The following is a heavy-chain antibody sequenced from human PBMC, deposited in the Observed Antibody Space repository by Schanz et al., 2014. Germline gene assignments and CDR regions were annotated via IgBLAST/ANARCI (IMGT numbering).Heavy chain of an antibody. V-gene: IGHV1-69*02. CDR2: IIPILGIA. Sequence: QVQLVQSEAEVKKPGSSVKVSCKASGGTFSSYTISWVRQAPGQGLEWMGRIIPILGIATYAQQFQGRVTFTADKSTSTAYMELSSLRYEDTALYYCARGTMPGTFDIWGQGTMVTVSS. CDR3: ARGTMPGTFDI. CDR1: GGTFSSYT. D-gene: IGHD2-2*01. J-gene: IGHJ3*02.